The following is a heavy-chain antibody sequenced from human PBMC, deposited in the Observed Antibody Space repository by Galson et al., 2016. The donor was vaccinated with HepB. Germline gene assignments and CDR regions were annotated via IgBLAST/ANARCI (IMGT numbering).Heavy chain of an antibody. CDR1: GLTFSSYS. Sequence: SLRLSCAVSGLTFSSYSMNWVRQAPGKGLEWVSSIASNSRYINYADSVKGRFTMSRDNAKNSLYLQMNSLRAEDTAVYYCARERNYYDSSGYYYDYFDYWGQGTLVTVSS. CDR2: IASNSRYI. J-gene: IGHJ4*02. D-gene: IGHD3-22*01. V-gene: IGHV3-21*01. CDR3: ARERNYYDSSGYYYDYFDY.